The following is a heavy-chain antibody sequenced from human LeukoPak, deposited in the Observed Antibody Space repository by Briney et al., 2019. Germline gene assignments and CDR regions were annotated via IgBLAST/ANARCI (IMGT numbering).Heavy chain of an antibody. CDR1: GFTVSAYS. D-gene: IGHD1-26*01. V-gene: IGHV3-53*01. Sequence: GGSLRLSCAASGFTVSAYSMGWVRQAPGKGLEWLSLIYSGDRTYHADSVKGRFTVSRDDSENTLSLQMNSLRVEDTALYFCARVVGASHHTVDYWGQGTLVTVSS. CDR3: ARVVGASHHTVDY. J-gene: IGHJ4*02. CDR2: IYSGDRT.